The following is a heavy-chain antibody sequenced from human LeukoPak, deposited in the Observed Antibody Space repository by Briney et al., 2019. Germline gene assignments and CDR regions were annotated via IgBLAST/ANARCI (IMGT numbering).Heavy chain of an antibody. D-gene: IGHD6-19*01. J-gene: IGHJ4*02. CDR3: ARGGHSSGWYRLHY. CDR1: GYTFTGYY. Sequence: ASVTVSFKASGYTFTGYYMHWVRQAPGQGLEWMGWINPNSGGTNYAQKFQGRVTMTRDTSISTAYMELSRLRSDDTAVYYCARGGHSSGWYRLHYWGQGTLVTVSS. V-gene: IGHV1-2*02. CDR2: INPNSGGT.